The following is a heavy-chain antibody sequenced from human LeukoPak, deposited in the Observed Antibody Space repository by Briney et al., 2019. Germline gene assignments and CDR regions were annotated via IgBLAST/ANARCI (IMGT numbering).Heavy chain of an antibody. J-gene: IGHJ4*02. CDR2: IIPILGIA. Sequence: SVTVTCKASGGTFSSYAISWVRQAPGQGLEWMGRIIPILGIANYAQKFQGRVTITADKSTSTAYMELSSLRSEDTAVYYCARVSRDGYNDGFDYWGQGTLVTVSS. V-gene: IGHV1-69*04. CDR3: ARVSRDGYNDGFDY. CDR1: GGTFSSYA. D-gene: IGHD5-24*01.